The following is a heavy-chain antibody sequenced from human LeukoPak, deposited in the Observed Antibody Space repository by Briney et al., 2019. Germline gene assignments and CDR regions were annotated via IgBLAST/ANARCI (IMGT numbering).Heavy chain of an antibody. CDR2: INHSGST. CDR3: ARGGDYYDSSGYYYVGHAFDI. D-gene: IGHD3-22*01. V-gene: IGHV4-34*01. J-gene: IGHJ3*02. Sequence: SETLSLTCAVYGVSFSGYYWSWIRQPPGKGLEWIGEINHSGSTNYNPSLKSRVTISVDTSKNQFSLKLSSVTAADTAVYYCARGGDYYDSSGYYYVGHAFDIWGQGTMVTVSS. CDR1: GVSFSGYY.